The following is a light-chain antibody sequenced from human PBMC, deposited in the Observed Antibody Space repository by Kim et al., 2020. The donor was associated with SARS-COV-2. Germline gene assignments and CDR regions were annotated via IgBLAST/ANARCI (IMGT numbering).Light chain of an antibody. V-gene: IGKV1-39*01. CDR3: QQSYSSPQT. Sequence: SASVGDRVTITCRTSQNINYYLNWYQQKPGKAPKLLIYAASSLQTGVPSRFSGSGSGTDFTLTISSLQPEDFATYYCQQSYSSPQTFGQGTKLEI. CDR1: QNINYY. CDR2: AAS. J-gene: IGKJ2*01.